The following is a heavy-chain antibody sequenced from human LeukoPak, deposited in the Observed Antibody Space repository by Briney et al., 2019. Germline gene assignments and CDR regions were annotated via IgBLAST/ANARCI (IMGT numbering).Heavy chain of an antibody. CDR2: MNPNSGNT. V-gene: IGHV1-8*01. CDR1: GYTFTSYD. CDR3: ARASSSSEYYYYYYYMDV. J-gene: IGHJ6*03. Sequence: ASVKVSCKASGYTFTSYDINWVRQATGQGLEWMGWMNPNSGNTGYAQKVQGRVTMTRNTSISTAYMELSSLRSEDTAVYYCARASSSSEYYYYYYYMDVWGKGTTVTVSS. D-gene: IGHD6-6*01.